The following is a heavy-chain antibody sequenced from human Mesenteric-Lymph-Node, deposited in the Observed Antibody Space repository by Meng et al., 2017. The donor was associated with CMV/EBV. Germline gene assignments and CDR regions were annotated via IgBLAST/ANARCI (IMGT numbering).Heavy chain of an antibody. CDR1: GFTFSSYA. CDR2: IRKDGSDK. V-gene: IGHV3-7*01. CDR3: ARGLEGDY. D-gene: IGHD1-1*01. Sequence: GGSLRLSCAASGFTFSSYAMSWVRQAPGKGLEWVASIRKDGSDKYYVDSVKGRFTISRDNAKDSLYLQMNSLRAEDTAVYYCARGLEGDYWGQGTLVTVST. J-gene: IGHJ4*02.